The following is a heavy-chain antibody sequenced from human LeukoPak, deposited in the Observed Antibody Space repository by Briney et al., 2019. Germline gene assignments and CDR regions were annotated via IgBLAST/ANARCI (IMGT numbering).Heavy chain of an antibody. CDR1: GFIFNNYW. Sequence: GGSLRLSCAASGFIFNNYWMYWVRQAPGKELEWVATIKHDGSEEHYVDSVRGRFSISRDDAKNSVYLEVNSLRAEDTAVYYCARRLQNSNWYFDYWGQGTLVTVSS. CDR3: ARRLQNSNWYFDY. D-gene: IGHD5-18*01. J-gene: IGHJ4*02. V-gene: IGHV3-7*03. CDR2: IKHDGSEE.